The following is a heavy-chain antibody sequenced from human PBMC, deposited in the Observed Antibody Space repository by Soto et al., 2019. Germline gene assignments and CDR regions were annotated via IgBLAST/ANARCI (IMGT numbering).Heavy chain of an antibody. CDR3: ASAATGAAGLIDY. J-gene: IGHJ4*02. V-gene: IGHV4-4*02. CDR2: IYHSGST. Sequence: SETLSINCASAGGTIRSSNWGSWVRQTPGKGLEWIGEIYHSGSTNYNPSLKSRVTISVDKSKNQFSLKLSSVTAADTAVYYCASAATGAAGLIDYWGQGTLVTVSS. D-gene: IGHD2-8*02. CDR1: GGTIRSSNW.